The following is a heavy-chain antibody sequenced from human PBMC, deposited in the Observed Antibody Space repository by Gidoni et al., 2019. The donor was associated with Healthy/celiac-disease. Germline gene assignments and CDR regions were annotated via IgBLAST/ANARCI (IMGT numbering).Heavy chain of an antibody. J-gene: IGHJ4*02. CDR1: GFTFSSYW. V-gene: IGHV3-74*01. CDR3: ARGVAYCGGDCQGY. Sequence: EVQLVESGGGLVQHGGSLRLSCAASGFTFSSYWMHWVRQAPGQGLVWVSRINSDGSSTSYADSVKGRFTISRDNAKNTLDLQMNSLRAEDTAVYYCARGVAYCGGDCQGYWGQGTLVTVSS. D-gene: IGHD2-21*01. CDR2: INSDGSST.